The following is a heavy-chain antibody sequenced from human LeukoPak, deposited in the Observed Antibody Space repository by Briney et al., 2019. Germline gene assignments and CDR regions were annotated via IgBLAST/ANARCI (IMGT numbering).Heavy chain of an antibody. Sequence: PSETLSLTCTVSGGSISSGGYYWSWIRQHPGKGLEWIGYIYYSGSTYYNPSLKSRVTISVDTSKNQFSLKLSSVTAADTAVYYCARDSPYYYDSSGLDYWGQGTLVTVSS. CDR2: IYYSGST. V-gene: IGHV4-31*03. CDR1: GGSISSGGYY. J-gene: IGHJ4*02. CDR3: ARDSPYYYDSSGLDY. D-gene: IGHD3-22*01.